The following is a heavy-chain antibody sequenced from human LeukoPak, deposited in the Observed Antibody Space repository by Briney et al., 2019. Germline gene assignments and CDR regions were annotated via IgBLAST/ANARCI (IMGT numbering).Heavy chain of an antibody. CDR1: GFTFSSSS. D-gene: IGHD2-21*02. Sequence: GGSLRLSCAASGFTFSSSSMNWVRQASGKGLEWVSSIGSGGTPTYYADSVKGRFAISRDNAKNSLYLQVNSLRGEDTAVYYCVTTTYCGGGCYSEGFDIWGQGTMVAVSS. V-gene: IGHV3-21*01. CDR3: VTTTYCGGGCYSEGFDI. CDR2: IGSGGTPT. J-gene: IGHJ3*02.